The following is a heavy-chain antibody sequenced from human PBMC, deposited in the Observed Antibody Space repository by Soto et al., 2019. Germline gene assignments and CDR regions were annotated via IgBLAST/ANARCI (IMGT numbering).Heavy chain of an antibody. CDR1: GFIFTNYG. J-gene: IGHJ6*02. CDR3: ARDLGTWNDAGHYSYAMDV. D-gene: IGHD1-1*01. Sequence: QVQLVESGGGVVQPGRSLRLSCAASGFIFTNYGMHWVRQAPGKGLEWVAVIWYSGSNKYYADSAKGRFTISRDNSKNTLDIQMNSLRVEDTAVYYCARDLGTWNDAGHYSYAMDVWGQGTTVTVSS. CDR2: IWYSGSNK. V-gene: IGHV3-33*01.